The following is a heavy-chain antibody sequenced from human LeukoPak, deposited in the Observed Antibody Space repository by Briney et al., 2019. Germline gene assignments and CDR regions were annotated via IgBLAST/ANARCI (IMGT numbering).Heavy chain of an antibody. D-gene: IGHD5-18*01. CDR1: VGSISSYY. Sequence: SETLSLTCTVSVGSISSYYWSWIRQPPGKGLEWIGYIYYSGSTNYNPSLKSRVTISVDTSKNQFSLKLSSVTAADTAVYYCARVKEGYSYGRAYFDYWGQGTLVTVSS. V-gene: IGHV4-59*01. CDR3: ARVKEGYSYGRAYFDY. CDR2: IYYSGST. J-gene: IGHJ4*02.